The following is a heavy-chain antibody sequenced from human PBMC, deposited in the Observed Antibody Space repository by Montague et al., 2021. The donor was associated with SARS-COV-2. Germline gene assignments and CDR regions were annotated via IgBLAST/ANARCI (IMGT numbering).Heavy chain of an antibody. J-gene: IGHJ6*02. CDR2: IWYDGSNK. D-gene: IGHD4-17*01. V-gene: IGHV3-33*01. CDR3: AADYGDYSNYYYYYGMDV. Sequence: SLRLSCAASGFTFSSYGMHWVRQAPGKGLEWVAVIWYDGSNKYYADSVKGRFTISRDNSKNTLYLQMNSLRAKDTAVYYCAADYGDYSNYYYYYGMDVWGQGTTVTVSS. CDR1: GFTFSSYG.